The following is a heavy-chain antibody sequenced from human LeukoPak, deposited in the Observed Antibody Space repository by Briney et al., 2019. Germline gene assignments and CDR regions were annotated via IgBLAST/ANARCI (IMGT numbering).Heavy chain of an antibody. CDR1: GFTFSGSW. Sequence: GGSLRLSCAASGFTFSGSWMNWVRQAPGKGLEWVANINPDGSEKRFVDSVMGRFTISRDNAKSPLYLQMNSLRVEDTGVLYCADWHDRGYNFWGQGTLVTVSS. CDR2: INPDGSEK. CDR3: ADWHDRGYNF. V-gene: IGHV3-7*01. D-gene: IGHD5-24*01. J-gene: IGHJ4*02.